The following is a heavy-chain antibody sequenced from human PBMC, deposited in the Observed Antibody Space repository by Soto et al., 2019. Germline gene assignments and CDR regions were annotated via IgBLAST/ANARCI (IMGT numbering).Heavy chain of an antibody. V-gene: IGHV3-73*01. Sequence: GGSLRLSCAASGFTFSGSAMHWVRQASGKGLEWVGRIRSKANSYATAYAASVKGRFTISRDDSKNTAYLQMNSLKTEDTAVYYCVTVTSRPSFDYWGQGTLVTVSS. D-gene: IGHD4-4*01. J-gene: IGHJ4*02. CDR1: GFTFSGSA. CDR3: VTVTSRPSFDY. CDR2: IRSKANSYAT.